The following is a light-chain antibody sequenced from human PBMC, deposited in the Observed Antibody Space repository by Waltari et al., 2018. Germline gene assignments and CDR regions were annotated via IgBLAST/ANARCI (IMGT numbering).Light chain of an antibody. CDR1: QTINKY. CDR2: VVS. Sequence: DIHITQSPSSLSASVGARVTITCRASQTINKYLKWYQQKPGKAPKVLISVVSYLHTGVPSRFSGSGSGTDFTLTISSLQPEDFATYYCQQSDSLPLTFGGGTKVEIK. V-gene: IGKV1-39*01. J-gene: IGKJ4*01. CDR3: QQSDSLPLT.